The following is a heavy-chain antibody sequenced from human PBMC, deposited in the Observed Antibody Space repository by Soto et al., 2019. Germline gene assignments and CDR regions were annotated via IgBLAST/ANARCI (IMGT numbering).Heavy chain of an antibody. CDR2: IYPGDSDT. Sequence: GESLKISCKGSGYSFTSYWIGWVRQMPGKGLEWMGIIYPGDSDTRYSPSFQGQVTISADKSISTAYLQWSSLKASDTAMYYCARIWYGSGNYYRAELVGMAVSSQGTTVTVSS. D-gene: IGHD3-10*01. CDR3: ARIWYGSGNYYRAELVGMAV. V-gene: IGHV5-51*01. J-gene: IGHJ6*02. CDR1: GYSFTSYW.